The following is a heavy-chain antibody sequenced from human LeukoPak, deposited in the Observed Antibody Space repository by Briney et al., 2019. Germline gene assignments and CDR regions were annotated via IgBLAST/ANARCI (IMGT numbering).Heavy chain of an antibody. J-gene: IGHJ5*02. CDR1: GYSFISYW. D-gene: IGHD2-2*01. V-gene: IGHV5-51*01. Sequence: GESLKISCKGSGYSFISYWIGWVRQMPGKGLEWMGIIYPGDSDTRYSPSFQGQVTISADKSISTAYLQWSSLKASDTAMYYCARSCSSTSCYGPVYNWFDPWGQGTLVTVSS. CDR3: ARSCSSTSCYGPVYNWFDP. CDR2: IYPGDSDT.